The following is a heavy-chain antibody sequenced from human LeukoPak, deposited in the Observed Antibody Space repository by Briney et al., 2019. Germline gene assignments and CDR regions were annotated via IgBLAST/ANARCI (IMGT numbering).Heavy chain of an antibody. CDR1: GFTFSRYA. J-gene: IGHJ4*02. D-gene: IGHD1-26*01. Sequence: GGSLRLSCSASGFTFSRYAMHWVRQAPGKGLEYVSGINDNGGRTSYGDSVKGRFSISRDNSKNTLYLQMSTLRAEDTALYFCVKDVGGSYAFDYWGQGILVTVAS. CDR3: VKDVGGSYAFDY. CDR2: INDNGGRT. V-gene: IGHV3-64*03.